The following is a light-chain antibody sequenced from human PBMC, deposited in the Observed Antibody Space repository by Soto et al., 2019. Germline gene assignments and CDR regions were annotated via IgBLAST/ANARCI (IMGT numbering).Light chain of an antibody. Sequence: SYELNQPLSVSVALGQTATITCGGNNIGNKNVHWHQQKPGQAPVLVIYRDYNRPSGIPERFSGPNSGNTATLTISRAQAGDEADFYCQVWDYSTVLFGGGTKLTVL. J-gene: IGLJ2*01. CDR2: RDY. CDR3: QVWDYSTVL. V-gene: IGLV3-9*01. CDR1: NIGNKN.